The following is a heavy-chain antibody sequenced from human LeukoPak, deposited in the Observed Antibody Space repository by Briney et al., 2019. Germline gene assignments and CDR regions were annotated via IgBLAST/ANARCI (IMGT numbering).Heavy chain of an antibody. CDR2: ISGSGGST. Sequence: AGGSLRLSCAASGFTFSSSAMSWVRQAPGKGLEWVSAISGSGGSTYYADSVKGRFTISRDNSKNTLSLQMNSLRAEDTAVYYCAKGGPMIVVVITGFDYWGQGTLVTVSS. V-gene: IGHV3-23*01. D-gene: IGHD3-22*01. CDR3: AKGGPMIVVVITGFDY. J-gene: IGHJ4*02. CDR1: GFTFSSSA.